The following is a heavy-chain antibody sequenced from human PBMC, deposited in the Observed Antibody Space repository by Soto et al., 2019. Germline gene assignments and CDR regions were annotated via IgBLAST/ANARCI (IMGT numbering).Heavy chain of an antibody. D-gene: IGHD2-2*02. CDR3: ARDTRLPAPIDYYYYGMDV. V-gene: IGHV4-31*03. J-gene: IGHJ6*02. Sequence: SETLSLTCSVSGASISSGGNYWSWIRQHPGKGLEWIGYIYYSGSTYYNPSLKSRVIISVDTSKNQFSLKLSSVTAADTAVYYCARDTRLPAPIDYYYYGMDVWGQGTTVTVSS. CDR2: IYYSGST. CDR1: GASISSGGNY.